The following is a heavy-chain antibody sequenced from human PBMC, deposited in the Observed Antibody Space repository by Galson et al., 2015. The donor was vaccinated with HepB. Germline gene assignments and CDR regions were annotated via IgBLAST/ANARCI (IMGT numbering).Heavy chain of an antibody. J-gene: IGHJ4*02. Sequence: SLRLSCAASGFTFSSYAMSWVRQAPGKGLEWVSAISGSGGSTYYAASVKGRFTISRDNSKSTLYLQMNSLRAEDTAVYYCAKDAEGGSSWELLFDCWGQGTLVTVSS. CDR1: GFTFSSYA. CDR2: ISGSGGST. V-gene: IGHV3-23*01. CDR3: AKDAEGGSSWELLFDC. D-gene: IGHD6-13*01.